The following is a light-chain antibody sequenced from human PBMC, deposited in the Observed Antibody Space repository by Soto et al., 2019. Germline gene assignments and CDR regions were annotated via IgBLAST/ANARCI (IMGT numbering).Light chain of an antibody. Sequence: DIQMTQSPSTLSGSVGDRVTITCRASQTISSWLAWYQQKPGKAPKLLIYKASTLKSGVPSRFSGSGSGTEFTLTISSLQPDDFATYYCHQANSFPRTCGGGTKVDIK. V-gene: IGKV1-5*03. CDR1: QTISSW. J-gene: IGKJ4*01. CDR2: KAS. CDR3: HQANSFPRT.